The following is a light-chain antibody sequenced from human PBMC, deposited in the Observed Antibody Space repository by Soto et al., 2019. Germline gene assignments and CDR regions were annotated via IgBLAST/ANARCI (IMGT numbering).Light chain of an antibody. J-gene: IGKJ1*01. CDR3: QHYNSYSEA. Sequence: DIHITQSPSTLSASLVDIVTITCRASQTISSWLAWYQQKPGKAPKLLIYKASTLKSGVPSRFSGSGSGTEFTLTISSLQPDDFATYYCQHYNSYSEAFGQGTKVDI. CDR1: QTISSW. V-gene: IGKV1-5*03. CDR2: KAS.